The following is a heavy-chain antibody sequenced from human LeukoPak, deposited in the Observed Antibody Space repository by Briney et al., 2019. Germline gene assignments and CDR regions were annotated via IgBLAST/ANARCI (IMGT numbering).Heavy chain of an antibody. V-gene: IGHV3-30*03. CDR3: ASQQHSSGWYSDDAFDI. CDR1: GFTFSSYG. Sequence: PGGSLRLSCAASGFTFSSYGMHWVRQAPGKGLEWVAVISYDGSNKYYADSVKGRFTISRDNSKNTLYLQMNSLRAEDTAVYYCASQQHSSGWYSDDAFDIWGQGTMVTVSS. J-gene: IGHJ3*02. D-gene: IGHD6-19*01. CDR2: ISYDGSNK.